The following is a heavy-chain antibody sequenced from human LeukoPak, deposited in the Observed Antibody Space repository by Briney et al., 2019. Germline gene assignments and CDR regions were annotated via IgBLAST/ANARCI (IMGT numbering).Heavy chain of an antibody. CDR2: IYSGGNT. V-gene: IGHV3-53*01. D-gene: IGHD6-6*01. J-gene: IGHJ4*02. CDR3: ARERGRGQVSPYFDY. Sequence: PGGSLRLSCAASGFTFDDYAMSWVRHTPGKGLEWVSVIYSGGNTYYADSVKGRFTISRDNSKNTLYLQMNSLRADDTAVYYCARERGRGQVSPYFDYWGQGTLVTVSS. CDR1: GFTFDDYA.